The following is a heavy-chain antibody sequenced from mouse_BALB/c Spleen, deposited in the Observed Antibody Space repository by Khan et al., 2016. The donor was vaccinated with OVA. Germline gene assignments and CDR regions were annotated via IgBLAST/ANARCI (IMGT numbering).Heavy chain of an antibody. J-gene: IGHJ2*01. V-gene: IGHV3-1*02. CDR1: GYSITSGYG. D-gene: IGHD1-1*01. CDR2: TSYSGNT. CDR3: ARTGRIKY. Sequence: VQLKESGPGLVKPSQSLSLTCTVTGYSITSGYGWNWIRQFPGNKLEWMGYTSYSGNTNYNPSLKNRTSITRDTSNNQFFLQLNSVTTEDTATDYCARTGRIKYWGQGTTLTVSS.